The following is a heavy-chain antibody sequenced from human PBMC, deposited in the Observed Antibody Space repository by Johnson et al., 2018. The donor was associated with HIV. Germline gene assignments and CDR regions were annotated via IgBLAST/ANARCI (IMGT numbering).Heavy chain of an antibody. CDR1: GFTFDDYT. D-gene: IGHD1-14*01. CDR3: AKEATDSAFDI. V-gene: IGHV3-43*01. CDR2: ISWDGGST. J-gene: IGHJ3*02. Sequence: VQLVESGGVVVQPGGSLRLSCAASGFTFDDYTMHWVRQAPGKGLEWVSLISWDGGSTYYADSVKGRFTISRDNAKNSLYLQMNSLRAEDTALYYCAKEATDSAFDIWGQGTMVTVSS.